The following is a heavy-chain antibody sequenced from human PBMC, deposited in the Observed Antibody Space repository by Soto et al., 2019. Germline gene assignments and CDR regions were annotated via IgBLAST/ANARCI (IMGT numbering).Heavy chain of an antibody. V-gene: IGHV4-39*01. CDR3: ASLITMPMDV. D-gene: IGHD3-10*01. J-gene: IGHJ6*02. CDR2: IYYSGST. CDR1: GGSISSSSYY. Sequence: SETLSLTCTVSGGSISSSSYYWGWIRQPPGKGLEWIGSIYYSGSTYYNPSLKSRVTISVDTSKNQFSLKLSSVTAADTAVYYWASLITMPMDVWGQGTTVTVSS.